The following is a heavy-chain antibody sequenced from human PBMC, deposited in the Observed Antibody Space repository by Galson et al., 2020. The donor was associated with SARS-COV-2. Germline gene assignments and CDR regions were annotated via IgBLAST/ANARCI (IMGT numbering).Heavy chain of an antibody. J-gene: IGHJ4*02. D-gene: IGHD3-22*01. CDR3: AKEEHSSGYYYIFDY. V-gene: IGHV3-23*01. CDR1: GFPFSSYV. Sequence: GGSLRLSCAASGFPFSSYVMSWVRQAPGKGLEWVSSMSASGVRTSYADSLKGRFTISRDNSKNTLYLQMNSLRAEDTAVYYCAKEEHSSGYYYIFDYWGQGTLVTVSS. CDR2: MSASGVRT.